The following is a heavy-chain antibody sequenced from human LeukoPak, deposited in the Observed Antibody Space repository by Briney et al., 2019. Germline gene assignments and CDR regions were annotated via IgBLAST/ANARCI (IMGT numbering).Heavy chain of an antibody. CDR3: ASDRCSSTSCWITYYFDY. D-gene: IGHD2-2*01. V-gene: IGHV3-30-3*01. CDR2: ISYDGSNK. CDR1: GFTFSSYT. J-gene: IGHJ4*02. Sequence: GGSLRLSCAASGFTFSSYTMHWVRQAPGKGLEWVAVISYDGSNKYYADSVKGRFTISRDNSKNTLYLQMNSLRAEDTAVYYCASDRCSSTSCWITYYFDYWGRGTLVTVSS.